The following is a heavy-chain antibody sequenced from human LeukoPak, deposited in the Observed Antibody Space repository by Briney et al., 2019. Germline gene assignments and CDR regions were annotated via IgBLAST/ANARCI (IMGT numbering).Heavy chain of an antibody. D-gene: IGHD3-3*01. CDR1: GFTFSSYW. Sequence: PGGSLRLSCAASGFTFSSYWMSWVRQAPGKGLEWVANIKQDGSDKYYVDSVKGRFTISRDNAKNSLYLPMNSLRAEDTAVYYCARVYGFLGPYYFDYWGQGTLVTVS. J-gene: IGHJ4*02. CDR2: IKQDGSDK. V-gene: IGHV3-7*05. CDR3: ARVYGFLGPYYFDY.